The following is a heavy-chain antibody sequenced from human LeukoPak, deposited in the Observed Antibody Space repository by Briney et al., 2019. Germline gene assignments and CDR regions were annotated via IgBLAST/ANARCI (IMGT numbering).Heavy chain of an antibody. CDR1: GYSISSGYY. CDR2: IYHSGNT. D-gene: IGHD3-22*01. J-gene: IGHJ4*02. Sequence: SETLSLTCTVSGYSISSGYYWGWIRQPPGKGLEWIGSIYHSGNTYYNPSLKSRVTISVDTSKNQFSLKLSSVTAADTAVYYCARGGGPNGSSGFCSTYWGQGTLVTVSS. V-gene: IGHV4-38-2*02. CDR3: ARGGGPNGSSGFCSTY.